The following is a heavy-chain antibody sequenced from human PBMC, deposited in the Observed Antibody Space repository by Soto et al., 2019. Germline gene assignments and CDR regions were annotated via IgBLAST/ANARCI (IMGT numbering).Heavy chain of an antibody. J-gene: IGHJ6*02. V-gene: IGHV3-30*03. CDR3: AAEAENNYSGLGSYFVMNI. Sequence: GGSLRLSCAASGFTFSSYCIHWVRQAPCKGLEWVAVISYDGSNKYYADSVKGRFTISRDNSKNTLYLQMNSLRAEDTGVYYCAAEAENNYSGLGSYFVMNIWGQGTTVTVCS. D-gene: IGHD3-10*01. CDR1: GFTFSSYC. CDR2: ISYDGSNK.